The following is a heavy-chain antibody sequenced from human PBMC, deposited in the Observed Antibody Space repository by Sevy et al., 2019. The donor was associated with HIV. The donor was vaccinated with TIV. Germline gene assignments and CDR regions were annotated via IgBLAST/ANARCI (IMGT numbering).Heavy chain of an antibody. V-gene: IGHV3-64D*06. CDR2: ISPNGGST. D-gene: IGHD3-16*01. Sequence: GGSLRLSCSASGFNFSNYAMHWVRQAPGKGLDSVSDISPNGGSTYYADSVKGRFTISRDNSKNTLDLQMSSLRAEDSAVYYCVFGLVYWGQGALVTVSS. J-gene: IGHJ4*02. CDR3: VFGLVY. CDR1: GFNFSNYA.